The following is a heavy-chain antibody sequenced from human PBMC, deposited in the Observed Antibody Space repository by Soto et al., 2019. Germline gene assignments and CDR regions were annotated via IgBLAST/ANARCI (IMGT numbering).Heavy chain of an antibody. CDR2: ISYDGSNK. V-gene: IGHV3-30*18. CDR3: AKMPMNRVDRYYYDGMDV. J-gene: IGHJ6*02. Sequence: QVQLVESGGGVVQPGRSLRLSCAASGFTFSSYGMHWVRQAPGKGLEWVAVISYDGSNKYYADSVKGRFTISRDNSKNTXXLQMNSLRAEDTAVYYCAKMPMNRVDRYYYDGMDVWGQGTTVTVSS. D-gene: IGHD2-15*01. CDR1: GFTFSSYG.